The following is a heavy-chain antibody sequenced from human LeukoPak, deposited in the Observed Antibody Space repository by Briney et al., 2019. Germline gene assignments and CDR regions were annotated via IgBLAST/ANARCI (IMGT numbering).Heavy chain of an antibody. CDR2: IKQDGGEK. CDR1: EFTFSRYW. V-gene: IGHV3-7*05. D-gene: IGHD3-3*02. CDR3: ARVFLLASSYYFEY. J-gene: IGHJ4*02. Sequence: PGGSLRLSCAVSEFTFSRYWMSWVGQAPGKGLDWVATIKQDGGEKYYVDSVEGRFTISRDNSKNSLYLQMDSLRAEDTAVYYCARVFLLASSYYFEYWGQGALVTVSS.